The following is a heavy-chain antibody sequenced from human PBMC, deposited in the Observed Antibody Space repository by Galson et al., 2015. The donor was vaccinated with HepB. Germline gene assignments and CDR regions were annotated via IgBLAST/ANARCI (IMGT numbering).Heavy chain of an antibody. V-gene: IGHV3-30*18. CDR2: ISYDGSNK. D-gene: IGHD3-22*01. J-gene: IGHJ4*02. Sequence: SLRLSCAASGFTFSGYGMHWVRQAPGKGLEWVAVISYDGSNKYYADSVKGRFTISRDNSKNTLYLQMNSLRAEDTAVYYCAKDGLEYYYDSSGSYHHGDYWGQGTLVTVSS. CDR1: GFTFSGYG. CDR3: AKDGLEYYYDSSGSYHHGDY.